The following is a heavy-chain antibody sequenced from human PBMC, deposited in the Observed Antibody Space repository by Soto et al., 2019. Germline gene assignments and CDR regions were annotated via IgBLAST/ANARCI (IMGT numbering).Heavy chain of an antibody. V-gene: IGHV4-31*02. D-gene: IGHD3-16*02. CDR3: ARAPTFGGVVALDY. CDR2: IYYSGST. Sequence: WTWIRQLPGKGLEWIGHIYYSGSTYSNPSLKSRVTMSLNTSENQFSLRLTSVTAADTAVYYCARAPTFGGVVALDYWGQGTLVTVSS. J-gene: IGHJ4*02.